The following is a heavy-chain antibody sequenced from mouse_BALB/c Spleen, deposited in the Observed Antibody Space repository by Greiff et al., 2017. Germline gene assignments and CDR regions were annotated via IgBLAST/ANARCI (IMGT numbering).Heavy chain of an antibody. CDR1: GYTFTNYW. Sequence: VQLQQSGAELVRPGTSVKISCKASGYTFTNYWLGWVKQRPGHRLEWIGDIYPGGGYTNYNEKFKGKATLTADTSSSTAYMQLSSLTSEDSAVYFCATYDYDGWFAYWGQGTLVTVSA. CDR2: IYPGGGYT. V-gene: IGHV1-63*02. J-gene: IGHJ3*01. CDR3: ATYDYDGWFAY. D-gene: IGHD2-4*01.